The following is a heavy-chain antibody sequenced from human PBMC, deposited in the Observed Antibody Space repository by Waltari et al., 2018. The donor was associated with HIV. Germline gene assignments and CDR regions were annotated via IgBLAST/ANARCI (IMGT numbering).Heavy chain of an antibody. Sequence: VQLVESGGGLVQPGGSLTLSCTASKFIFSNYWMTWVRQAAGKGLEWVADISSDGNEDFYSDSLKGRFVISRDNVKNSLFLQLSHLRVDDTAVYYCARGAVYSSGPYDAFDVWGQGTLVTVSS. CDR3: ARGAVYSSGPYDAFDV. D-gene: IGHD6-19*01. CDR1: KFIFSNYW. V-gene: IGHV3-7*04. J-gene: IGHJ3*01. CDR2: ISSDGNED.